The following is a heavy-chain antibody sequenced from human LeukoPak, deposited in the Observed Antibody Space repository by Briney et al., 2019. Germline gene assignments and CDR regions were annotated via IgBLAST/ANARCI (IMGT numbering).Heavy chain of an antibody. Sequence: GGSLRLSCAASGFTVSSSYMSWVRQAPGKGLEWVSVIYRGGSTYYADSVKGRFTVSRDNYKNTLYLQMNSLTAEDTAVYYCARDVDNSGWYGGSGWGQGTLVTVSS. CDR1: GFTVSSSY. D-gene: IGHD6-19*01. CDR2: IYRGGST. V-gene: IGHV3-66*01. CDR3: ARDVDNSGWYGGSG. J-gene: IGHJ4*02.